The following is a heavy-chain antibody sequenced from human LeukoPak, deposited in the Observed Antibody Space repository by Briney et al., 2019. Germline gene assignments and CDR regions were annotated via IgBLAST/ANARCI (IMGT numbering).Heavy chain of an antibody. J-gene: IGHJ4*02. D-gene: IGHD3-9*01. Sequence: PSETLSLTCAVYGGSFSGYYWSWIRQPPGKGLEWIGEINHSGSTNYNPSLKSRVTISVDTSKNQFSLKLSSVTAADTAVYYCAREPTTGPVDYWGQGTLVTVSS. V-gene: IGHV4-34*01. CDR3: AREPTTGPVDY. CDR2: INHSGST. CDR1: GGSFSGYY.